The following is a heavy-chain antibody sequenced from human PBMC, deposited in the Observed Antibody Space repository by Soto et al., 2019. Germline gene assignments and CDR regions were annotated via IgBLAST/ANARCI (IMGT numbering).Heavy chain of an antibody. Sequence: ASVKVSCKASGYTFTGYYMHWVRQAPGQGLEWMGWINPNSGGTDYAQKFQGRVTMTRDTSISTAYMELSRLRSDDTAVYYCARAIAAAGGNDYWGQGTLVTVSS. CDR3: ARAIAAAGGNDY. J-gene: IGHJ4*02. V-gene: IGHV1-2*02. CDR1: GYTFTGYY. CDR2: INPNSGGT. D-gene: IGHD6-13*01.